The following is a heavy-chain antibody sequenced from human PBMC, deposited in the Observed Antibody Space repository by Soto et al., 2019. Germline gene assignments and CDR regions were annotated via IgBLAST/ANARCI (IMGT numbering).Heavy chain of an antibody. CDR3: ARRRYCGYDCYHKHYYGMDV. V-gene: IGHV1-69*08. D-gene: IGHD2-21*02. J-gene: IGHJ6*02. CDR2: VIPVLTTT. CDR1: GDTFSSYI. Sequence: QVQLVQSGAEVKKPGSSVRVSCRSSGDTFSSYIVNWLRLAPGRGLEWMGRVIPVLTTTDYAQNFRGRVTISADRSTKTVYLDLSSLRYDDTAVYYCARRRYCGYDCYHKHYYGMDVWGQGSLVTVAS.